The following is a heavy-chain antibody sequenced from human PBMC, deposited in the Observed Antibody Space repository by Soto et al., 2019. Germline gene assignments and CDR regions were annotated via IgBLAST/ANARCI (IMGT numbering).Heavy chain of an antibody. CDR3: ARADFDWSQPLFDY. CDR1: GGSISSYY. Sequence: TSETLSLTCTVSGGSISSYYWSWIRQPPGKGLEWIGYIYYSGSTNYNPSLKSRVTISVDTSKNQFSLKLSSVTAADTAVYYCARADFDWSQPLFDYWGQGTLVTVSS. V-gene: IGHV4-59*01. CDR2: IYYSGST. J-gene: IGHJ4*02. D-gene: IGHD3-9*01.